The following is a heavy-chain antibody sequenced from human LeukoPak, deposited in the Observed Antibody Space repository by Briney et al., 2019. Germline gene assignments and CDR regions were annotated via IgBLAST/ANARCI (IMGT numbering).Heavy chain of an antibody. CDR3: AREDLLGQFEY. J-gene: IGHJ4*02. D-gene: IGHD2-15*01. CDR2: ISYDGSNN. Sequence: GGSLRLSCAASGFTFSSYAMHWVRQAPGKGLEWVAVISYDGSNNYYAVSVKGRFTISRDTSKNTLYLQMSSLRPEDTAIYFCAREDLLGQFEYWGQGTLVSVSS. CDR1: GFTFSSYA. V-gene: IGHV3-30-3*01.